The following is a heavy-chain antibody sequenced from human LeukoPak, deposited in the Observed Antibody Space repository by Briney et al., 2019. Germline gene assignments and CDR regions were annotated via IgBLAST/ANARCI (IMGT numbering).Heavy chain of an antibody. V-gene: IGHV1-2*02. CDR1: GFTFNAYN. CDR2: INPNSGGT. J-gene: IGHJ4*02. Sequence: ASVKVSCKASGFTFNAYNIHWVRQAPGQGPEWMGWINPNSGGTNYAQKLQGRVTMTRDTSISTAYMELSRLRSDDTAVYYCARDGSSSWYRRFYWGQGTLVTVSS. CDR3: ARDGSSSWYRRFY. D-gene: IGHD6-13*01.